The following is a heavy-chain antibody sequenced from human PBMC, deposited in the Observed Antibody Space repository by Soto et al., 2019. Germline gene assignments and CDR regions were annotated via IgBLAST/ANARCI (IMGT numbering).Heavy chain of an antibody. CDR2: ISYDGSNK. CDR1: GFTFSSYA. V-gene: IGHV3-30-3*01. D-gene: IGHD3-22*01. J-gene: IGHJ4*02. Sequence: QVQLVESGGGVVQPGRSLRLSCAASGFTFSSYAMHWVRQAPGKGLEWVAVISYDGSNKYYADSVKGRFTISRDNSKNTLYLQMNSLRAEDTAVYYCARGSHTMIVEGPDCWGQGTLVTVSS. CDR3: ARGSHTMIVEGPDC.